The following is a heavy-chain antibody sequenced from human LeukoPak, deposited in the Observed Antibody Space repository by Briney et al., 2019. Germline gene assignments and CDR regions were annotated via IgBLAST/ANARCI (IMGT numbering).Heavy chain of an antibody. CDR3: AKEKFGSRNARAFDI. J-gene: IGHJ3*02. Sequence: GGSLRLSCAASGFTFSNYGMSWVRQAPGKGLEWVSSISGSGGSTHYAGSVKGRFTISRDNSKNTLYLQLNSLRAEDTAVYYYAKEKFGSRNARAFDIWGQGTMVTVSS. CDR1: GFTFSNYG. CDR2: ISGSGGST. D-gene: IGHD6-13*01. V-gene: IGHV3-23*01.